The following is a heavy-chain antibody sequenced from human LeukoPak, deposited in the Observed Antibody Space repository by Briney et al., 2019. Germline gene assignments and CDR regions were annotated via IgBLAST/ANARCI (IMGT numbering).Heavy chain of an antibody. Sequence: ASVKVSCKASGYTFPSYGLSWVRQAPGQGLEWIGWISAYNGNTNYAQKLLGRVTMTTDTSTSTAYMELRSLRSDDTAVYYCARDCDRSGYFCYWGQGTLVTVSS. J-gene: IGHJ4*02. D-gene: IGHD3-22*01. CDR2: ISAYNGNT. CDR3: ARDCDRSGYFCY. CDR1: GYTFPSYG. V-gene: IGHV1-18*01.